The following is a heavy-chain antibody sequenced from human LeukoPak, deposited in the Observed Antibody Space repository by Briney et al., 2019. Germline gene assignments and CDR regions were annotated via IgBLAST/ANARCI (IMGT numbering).Heavy chain of an antibody. Sequence: GASVKVSCKASGGTFSSYAIGWVRQAPGQGLELMGGIIPIFGTANYAQKFQGRVTITADESTSTAYMELSSLRSEDTAVYYCARGAFLEWIIDYWGQGTLVTVSS. V-gene: IGHV1-69*13. CDR1: GGTFSSYA. CDR3: ARGAFLEWIIDY. D-gene: IGHD3-3*01. J-gene: IGHJ4*02. CDR2: IIPIFGTA.